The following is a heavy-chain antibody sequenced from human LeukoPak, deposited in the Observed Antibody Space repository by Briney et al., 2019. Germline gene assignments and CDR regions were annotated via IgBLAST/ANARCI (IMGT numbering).Heavy chain of an antibody. Sequence: ALVKVSCKASGYTFTSYYMHWVRQAPGQGLEWMGIINPSGGSTSYAQKFQGRVTMTRDMSTSTVYMELSSLRSEDTAVYYCARSSLDDDFWSGYYTPEPDDAFDIWGQGTMVTVSS. D-gene: IGHD3-3*01. CDR3: ARSSLDDDFWSGYYTPEPDDAFDI. V-gene: IGHV1-46*01. CDR2: INPSGGST. CDR1: GYTFTSYY. J-gene: IGHJ3*02.